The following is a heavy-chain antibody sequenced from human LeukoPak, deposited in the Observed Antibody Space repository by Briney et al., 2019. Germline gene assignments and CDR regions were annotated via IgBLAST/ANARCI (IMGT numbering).Heavy chain of an antibody. Sequence: GGSLRLSCTASGFIVSDRYMTWARQAPGRGLEWVSLIYHSGTTYYADSVKGRFTISRDNSKNALYLEMNSLRVEDTAIYYCAIQAMIAIRDDYWGQGIMVTVSS. V-gene: IGHV3-66*04. J-gene: IGHJ4*02. CDR2: IYHSGTT. D-gene: IGHD2-21*01. CDR1: GFIVSDRY. CDR3: AIQAMIAIRDDY.